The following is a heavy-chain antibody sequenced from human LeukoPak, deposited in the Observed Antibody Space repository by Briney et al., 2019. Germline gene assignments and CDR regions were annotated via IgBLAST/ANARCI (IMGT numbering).Heavy chain of an antibody. V-gene: IGHV1-58*01. J-gene: IGHJ3*02. CDR3: AADGPKVAVAGDDAFDI. CDR2: IVVGSGNT. D-gene: IGHD6-19*01. Sequence: ASAKVSCKASGFTFTSSTVQWVRQARGQRLEWIGWIVVGSGNTNYAQKFQERVTITRDMSTSTAYMELSSLRSEDTAVYYCAADGPKVAVAGDDAFDIWGQGTMVTVSS. CDR1: GFTFTSST.